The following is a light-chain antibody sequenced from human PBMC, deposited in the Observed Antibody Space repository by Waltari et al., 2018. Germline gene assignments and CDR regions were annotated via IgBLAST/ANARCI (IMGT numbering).Light chain of an antibody. V-gene: IGKV1-5*03. CDR3: QEYNIYSRT. J-gene: IGKJ1*01. CDR1: QSISNY. CDR2: KAS. Sequence: DIQMTQSPSTLSASVGDRVTITCRARQSISNYLAWYQQKPGKAPKLLIYKASTLETGVPSRFSGSGSGTEFTLTISSLQPDDFATYYCQEYNIYSRTFGQGTKVDIK.